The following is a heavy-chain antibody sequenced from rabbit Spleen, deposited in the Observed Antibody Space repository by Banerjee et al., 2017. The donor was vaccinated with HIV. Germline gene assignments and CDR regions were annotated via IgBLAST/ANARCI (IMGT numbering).Heavy chain of an antibody. J-gene: IGHJ6*01. CDR1: GIDFSSYYY. Sequence: QSLEESGGDLVKPGASLTLTCTASGIDFSSYYYMSWVRQAPGKGLEWIGCIYTGSGGNTYYASWAKGRFTISKTASTTVTLQMTSLTAADTATYFCARDTATSFSSYGMDLWGPGPPVTVS. CDR2: IYTGSGGNT. CDR3: ARDTATSFSSYGMDL. V-gene: IGHV1S40*01. D-gene: IGHD1-1*01.